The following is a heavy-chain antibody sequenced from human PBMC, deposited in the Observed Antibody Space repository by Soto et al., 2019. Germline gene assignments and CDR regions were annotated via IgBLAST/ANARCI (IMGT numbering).Heavy chain of an antibody. V-gene: IGHV3-33*01. Sequence: GGSLRLSCAASGFTFRSYGMHWVRQAPGKGLEWVAAIWYDGSNKYYADSVKGRFTISRDNSKNTLYLQMNSLRAEDTAVYYCARGNGIVVVPATHLDNWFDPWGQGTLVTVSS. J-gene: IGHJ5*02. CDR3: ARGNGIVVVPATHLDNWFDP. CDR2: IWYDGSNK. CDR1: GFTFRSYG. D-gene: IGHD2-2*01.